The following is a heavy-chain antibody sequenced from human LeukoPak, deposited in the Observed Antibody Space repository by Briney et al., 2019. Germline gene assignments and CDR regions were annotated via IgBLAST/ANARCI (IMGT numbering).Heavy chain of an antibody. CDR3: ARGRVSGTTLYFDY. CDR2: IYSGST. CDR1: GGSISSDSDY. J-gene: IGHJ4*02. V-gene: IGHV4-61*02. Sequence: SETLSLTCTVSGGSISSDSDYWSWIRQPAGKGLEWIGRIYSGSTDYNPSLRSRLTISVDTSKNQFSLKLSSVTAADTAGYYCARGRVSGTTLYFDYWGQGTLFTVSS. D-gene: IGHD1-1*01.